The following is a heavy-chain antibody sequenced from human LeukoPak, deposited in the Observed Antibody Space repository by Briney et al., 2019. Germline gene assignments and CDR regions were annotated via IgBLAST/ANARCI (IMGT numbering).Heavy chain of an antibody. CDR3: ARELGDNWDSRTGWFDP. J-gene: IGHJ5*02. V-gene: IGHV4-30-2*01. CDR1: GGSISSGSYY. D-gene: IGHD1-7*01. CDR2: IYHTGST. Sequence: PSQTLSLTCTVSGGSISSGSYYWSWIRQPPGKGLEWIGNIYHTGSTHYNPSLKSQVTISIDKSKKQFSLNLSSVTVADTAIYYCARELGDNWDSRTGWFDPWGQGSLVTVSS.